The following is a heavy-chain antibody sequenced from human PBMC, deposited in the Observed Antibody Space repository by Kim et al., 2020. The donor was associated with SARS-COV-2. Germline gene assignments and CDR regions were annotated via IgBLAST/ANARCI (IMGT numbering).Heavy chain of an antibody. D-gene: IGHD3-16*01. V-gene: IGHV3-48*04. CDR2: ISSISSTI. CDR3: ARLVQGGDY. CDR1: GFTFSSYS. J-gene: IGHJ4*02. Sequence: GGSLRHSCAASGFTFSSYSMNWVRQAPGKGLEWVSYISSISSTIYYADSVKGRFTISRDNAKNSLYLQMNSLRAEDTAVYYCARLVQGGDYWGQGTLVTV.